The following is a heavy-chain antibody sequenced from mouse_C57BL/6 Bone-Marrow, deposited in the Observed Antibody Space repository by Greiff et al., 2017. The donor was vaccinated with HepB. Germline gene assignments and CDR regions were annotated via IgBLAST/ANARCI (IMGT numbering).Heavy chain of an antibody. V-gene: IGHV1-54*01. D-gene: IGHD1-1*01. CDR3: ARSDYYGSSWYFDV. CDR1: GYAFTNYL. Sequence: QVQLKQSGAELVRPGTSVKVSCKASGYAFTNYLIEWVKQRPGQGLEWIGVINPGSGGTNYNEKFKGKATLTADKSSSTAYMQLSSLTSEDSAVYFCARSDYYGSSWYFDVWGTGTTVTVSS. CDR2: INPGSGGT. J-gene: IGHJ1*03.